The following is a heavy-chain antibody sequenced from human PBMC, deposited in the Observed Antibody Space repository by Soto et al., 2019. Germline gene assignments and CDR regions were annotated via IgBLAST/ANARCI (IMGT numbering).Heavy chain of an antibody. CDR1: GGSISGGGYY. CDR2: IYYSGST. CDR3: ARQLVYCSGGSCYSGFDY. V-gene: IGHV4-31*03. J-gene: IGHJ4*02. D-gene: IGHD2-15*01. Sequence: PSETLSLTCTVSGGSISGGGYYWSWIRQHPGKGLEWIGYIYYSGSTYYNPSLKSRVTISVDTSKNQFSLKLSSVTAADTAVYYCARQLVYCSGGSCYSGFDYCGQGTLITVSS.